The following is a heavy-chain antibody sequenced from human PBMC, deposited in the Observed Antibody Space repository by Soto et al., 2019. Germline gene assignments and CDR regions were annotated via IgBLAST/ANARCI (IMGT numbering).Heavy chain of an antibody. J-gene: IGHJ5*02. CDR3: ARDPRTVTIFGVAGWFAP. D-gene: IGHD3-3*01. CDR1: GYTFTNFG. CDR2: ISPHNDNA. V-gene: IGHV1-18*01. Sequence: ASVKVSCKASGYTFTNFGISWLRQAPGQGLEWLGWISPHNDNANYAHHLQGRVAMTTDTSTSTAYMELRSLRSDDTAVYYCARDPRTVTIFGVAGWFAPWGQGTLVTVSS.